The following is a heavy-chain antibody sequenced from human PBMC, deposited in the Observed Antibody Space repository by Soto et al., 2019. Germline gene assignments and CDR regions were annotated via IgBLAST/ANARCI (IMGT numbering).Heavy chain of an antibody. CDR1: GGSFSSGGYY. CDR2: IYYSGST. D-gene: IGHD3-9*01. J-gene: IGHJ5*02. V-gene: IGHV4-31*11. Sequence: SETLSLTCAVYGGSFSSGGYYWSWIRQHPGKGLEWIGYIYYSGSTYYNPSLKSRVTISVDTSKNQFSLKLSSVTAADTAVYYCAREANYDILTGFYIDPWGQGTLVTVSS. CDR3: AREANYDILTGFYIDP.